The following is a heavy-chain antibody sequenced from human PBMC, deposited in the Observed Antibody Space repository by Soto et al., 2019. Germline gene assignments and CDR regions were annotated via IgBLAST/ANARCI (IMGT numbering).Heavy chain of an antibody. CDR3: ARRGSGSYYDY. J-gene: IGHJ4*02. Sequence: EVQLLESGGGLVQPGGSLRLSCAASGFTFSSYAMRWVRQAPVKGLEWVSAISGSGGSTYYADSVKGRFTISRDNSKNTLYLQMNRLRAEDTAVYYCARRGSGSYYDYGGQGTLVTVSS. D-gene: IGHD1-26*01. CDR1: GFTFSSYA. CDR2: ISGSGGST. V-gene: IGHV3-23*01.